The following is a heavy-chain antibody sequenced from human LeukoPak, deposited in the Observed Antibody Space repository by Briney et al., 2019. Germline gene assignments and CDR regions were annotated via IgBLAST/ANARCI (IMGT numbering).Heavy chain of an antibody. CDR2: IRYDGEKK. J-gene: IGHJ5*02. Sequence: GGSLRLSCVASGLAFSSYGMHWVRQPPGKGLEWVTFIRYDGEKKHYVDSVKGRFTISRDNSRNTLYLQINNLRPEDTAVYYCATTVLGRADWLDPWGLGTLVTVSS. V-gene: IGHV3-30*02. D-gene: IGHD7-27*01. CDR1: GLAFSSYG. CDR3: ATTVLGRADWLDP.